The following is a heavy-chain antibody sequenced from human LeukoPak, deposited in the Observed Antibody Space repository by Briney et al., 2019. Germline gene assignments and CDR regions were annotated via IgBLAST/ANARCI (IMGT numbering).Heavy chain of an antibody. CDR1: SGSINSYY. D-gene: IGHD3-10*01. J-gene: IGHJ5*02. Sequence: PSETLTLTCTVSSGSINSYYWSWIRQPPGKGLEWIGYIYYSGSTNYNPSLKSRVTISVDTSKNQFSLKLSSVTAADTAVYYCARTPFITMVRGVTIWFDPWGQGTLVTVSS. CDR2: IYYSGST. CDR3: ARTPFITMVRGVTIWFDP. V-gene: IGHV4-59*01.